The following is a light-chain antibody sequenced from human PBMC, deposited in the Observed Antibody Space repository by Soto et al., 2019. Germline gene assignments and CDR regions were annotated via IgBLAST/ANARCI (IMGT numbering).Light chain of an antibody. CDR1: STNIGNNA. CDR3: AAWDDSLNGYV. J-gene: IGLJ1*01. Sequence: QSVLTQPPSASGTPGQRGTISCSGTSTNIGNNAVNWYQQLPGTAPKLLIYNNNQRPSGVPDRFSGSKSGTSASLAISGLQSDDEADYYCAAWDDSLNGYVFGTGTKVTVL. V-gene: IGLV1-44*01. CDR2: NNN.